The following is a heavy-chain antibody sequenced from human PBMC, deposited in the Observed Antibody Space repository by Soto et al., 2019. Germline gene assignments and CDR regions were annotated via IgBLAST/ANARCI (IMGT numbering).Heavy chain of an antibody. CDR2: IYYSGST. V-gene: IGHV4-30-4*01. CDR3: AKDRSTYYLVPPFDP. D-gene: IGHD3-10*01. Sequence: PSETLSLTCTVSGGSISSGDYYWSWIRQPPGKGLEWIGYIYYSGSTYYNPSLKSRVTISVDTSKNQFSLKLSSVTAADTAVYYCAKDRSTYYLVPPFDPWGQGTLVTVSS. CDR1: GGSISSGDYY. J-gene: IGHJ5*02.